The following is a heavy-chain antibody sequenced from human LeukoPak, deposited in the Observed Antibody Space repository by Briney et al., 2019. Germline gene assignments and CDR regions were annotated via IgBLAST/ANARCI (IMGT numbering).Heavy chain of an antibody. Sequence: SETLSLTCTVSGGSISSYYWSWIRQPPGKGLEWIGYIYYSGSTNYNPSLKSRVTISVDTSKNQFSLKLSSVTAADTAVYYCATSRDGYKVDYWGQGTLVTVSS. V-gene: IGHV4-59*01. CDR2: IYYSGST. D-gene: IGHD5-24*01. CDR3: ATSRDGYKVDY. J-gene: IGHJ4*02. CDR1: GGSISSYY.